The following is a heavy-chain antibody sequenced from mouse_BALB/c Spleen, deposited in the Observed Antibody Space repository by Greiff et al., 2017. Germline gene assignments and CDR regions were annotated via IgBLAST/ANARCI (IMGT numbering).Heavy chain of an antibody. V-gene: IGHV1-69*02. D-gene: IGHD2-1*01. CDR1: GYTFTSYW. CDR3: ARWGNSYYYAMDY. CDR2: IDPSDSET. Sequence: QVQLKQPGAELVKPGAPVKLSCKASGYTFTSYWMNWVKQRPGRGLEWIGRIDPSDSETHYNQKFKDKATLTVDKSSSTAYIQLSSLTSEDSAVYYCARWGNSYYYAMDYWGQGNSVTVSS. J-gene: IGHJ4*01.